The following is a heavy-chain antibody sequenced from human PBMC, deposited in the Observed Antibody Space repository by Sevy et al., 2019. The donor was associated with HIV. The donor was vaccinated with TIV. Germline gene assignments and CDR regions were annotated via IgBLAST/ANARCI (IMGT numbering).Heavy chain of an antibody. J-gene: IGHJ4*02. CDR1: GFTFSSSA. V-gene: IGHV3-30-3*01. D-gene: IGHD3-3*01. CDR2: LSYDGSNK. Sequence: GGSLRLSCAASGFTFSSSAMHWVRQAPDKGLEWVAVLSYDGSNKDYADSVKGRFTISRDDSKNTLYLRLNSLKTEDTAVYYCARDPTQRGAYYDFWSGYFDYWGQGTLVTVSS. CDR3: ARDPTQRGAYYDFWSGYFDY.